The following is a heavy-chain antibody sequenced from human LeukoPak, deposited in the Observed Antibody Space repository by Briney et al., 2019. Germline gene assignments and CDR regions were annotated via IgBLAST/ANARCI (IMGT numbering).Heavy chain of an antibody. V-gene: IGHV4-61*01. D-gene: IGHD6-13*01. CDR2: IYYSGST. CDR3: ARVPGIAAAGYFDY. CDR1: GGSISSIIYY. Sequence: SETLSLTCTVSGGSISSIIYYWSWIRQPPGKGLEWIGYIYYSGSTNYNPSLKSRVTISVDTSKNQFSLKLSSVTAADTAVYYCARVPGIAAAGYFDYWGQGTLVTVSS. J-gene: IGHJ4*02.